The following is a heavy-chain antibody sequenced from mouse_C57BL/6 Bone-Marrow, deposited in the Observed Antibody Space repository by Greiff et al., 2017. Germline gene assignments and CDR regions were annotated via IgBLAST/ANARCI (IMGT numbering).Heavy chain of an antibody. Sequence: EVQLVESGPELVKPGASVKISCKASGYSFTGYYMHWVKQSHGNILDWIGYIYPYNGVSSYNQKFKGKATLTVEKSSRTAYMELRSLTSEDSAVYSCVSYYYGSSEFAYGGQGTLVTVSA. CDR1: GYSFTGYY. V-gene: IGHV1-31*01. D-gene: IGHD1-1*01. CDR2: IYPYNGVS. CDR3: VSYYYGSSEFAY. J-gene: IGHJ3*01.